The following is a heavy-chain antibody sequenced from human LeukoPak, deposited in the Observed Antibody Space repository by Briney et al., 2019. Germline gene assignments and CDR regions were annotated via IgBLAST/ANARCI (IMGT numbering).Heavy chain of an antibody. CDR3: TTTVVTESDY. CDR2: IKSKTDGGTT. D-gene: IGHD4-23*01. V-gene: IGHV3-15*01. J-gene: IGHJ4*02. CDR1: GFTFSNAW. Sequence: GGSLRLSCAASGFTFSNAWMSWVRQAPGKGLEWVCRIKSKTDGGTTDYAAPVKGRFTISRDDSKNTLYLQMNSLKTEDTAVYYCTTTVVTESDYWGQGTLVTVSS.